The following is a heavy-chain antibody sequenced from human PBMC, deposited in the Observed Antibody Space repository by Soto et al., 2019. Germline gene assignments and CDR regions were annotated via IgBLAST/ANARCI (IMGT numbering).Heavy chain of an antibody. CDR1: GLTFSSHV. D-gene: IGHD7-27*01. J-gene: IGHJ2*01. CDR3: AKRRGDGYFDI. V-gene: IGHV3-23*01. Sequence: TGGSLRLSCAASGLTFSSHVMSWVRQAPGKGLEWASAISGSGSDTYYAVSVKGRFTISRDNSKNTLYLQMNSPRAEDTAVYYCAKRRGDGYFDIWGRGTLVTVSS. CDR2: ISGSGSDT.